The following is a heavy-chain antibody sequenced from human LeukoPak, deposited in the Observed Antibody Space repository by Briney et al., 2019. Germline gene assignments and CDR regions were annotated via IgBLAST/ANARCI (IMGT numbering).Heavy chain of an antibody. CDR1: AFRASDYY. CDR3: ARDRAATQDWVEFDP. CDR2: IRGSGDT. Sequence: GGSLRLSCAVSAFRASDYYMSWVRQAPGKGLEWVALIRGSGDTFYGDFVKGRFTISRDDSKNTVYLRMNSLRVEDTAVYFCARDRAATQDWVEFDPWGQGTLVTVSS. D-gene: IGHD2-15*01. J-gene: IGHJ5*02. V-gene: IGHV3-66*01.